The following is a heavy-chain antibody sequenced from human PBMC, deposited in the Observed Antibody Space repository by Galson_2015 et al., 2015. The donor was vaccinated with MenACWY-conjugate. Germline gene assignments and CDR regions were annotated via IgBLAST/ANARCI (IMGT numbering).Heavy chain of an antibody. CDR3: ARHRDGHTNDY. D-gene: IGHD5-24*01. CDR1: GYTFTTYW. V-gene: IGHV5-51*01. CDR2: IYPGDSDT. J-gene: IGHJ4*02. Sequence: QSGAEVKKPGESLKISCKGSGYTFTTYWIAWVRQMPGKGLEWMGIIYPGDSDTRYSPSFQGLVTISADKSITTAYLQWSSLKASDTAIYYCARHRDGHTNDYWGQGTLVTVSS.